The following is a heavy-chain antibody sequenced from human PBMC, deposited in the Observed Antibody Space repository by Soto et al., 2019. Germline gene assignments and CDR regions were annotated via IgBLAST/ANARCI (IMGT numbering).Heavy chain of an antibody. J-gene: IGHJ4*02. CDR3: GRISSSGGWIDY. CDR2: INSDGSFK. V-gene: IGHV3-74*01. Sequence: GGSLRLSCAASGFTFSNYWMDWVRQGPGKGLVWVSHINSDGSFKSYADSVKGRFTISRDNAKNTLYLQMNSRRVEDTAVYYCGRISSSGGWIDYWGQGTLVTVSS. D-gene: IGHD6-19*01. CDR1: GFTFSNYW.